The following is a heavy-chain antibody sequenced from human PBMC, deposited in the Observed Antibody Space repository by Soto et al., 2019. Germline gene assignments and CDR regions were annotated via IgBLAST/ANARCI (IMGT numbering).Heavy chain of an antibody. J-gene: IGHJ4*02. D-gene: IGHD3-10*01. CDR3: ARVGTMVRGVISYFDY. V-gene: IGHV1-46*01. CDR2: INPNGGST. Sequence: ASVKVSCKASGYTLTSYYMHWVRQAPGQGLEWMGIINPNGGSTSYAQKFQGRVTMTRDTSTSTVYMELSSLRSEDTAVYYCARVGTMVRGVISYFDYWGQGTLVTVSS. CDR1: GYTLTSYY.